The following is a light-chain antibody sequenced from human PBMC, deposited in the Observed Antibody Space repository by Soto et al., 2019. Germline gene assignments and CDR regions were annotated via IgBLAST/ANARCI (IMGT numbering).Light chain of an antibody. V-gene: IGKV3-20*01. CDR1: QSVSSSY. Sequence: EIVLTQSPGTLSLSPGARATLSCRASQSVSSSYLAWYQQKPVQAPRLLIYGSSGRATGIPDRFSGSGSGQDFTLTISRLEPEDFAVYYCQQYGRSPPVTFGQGTRLEIK. J-gene: IGKJ5*01. CDR2: GSS. CDR3: QQYGRSPPVT.